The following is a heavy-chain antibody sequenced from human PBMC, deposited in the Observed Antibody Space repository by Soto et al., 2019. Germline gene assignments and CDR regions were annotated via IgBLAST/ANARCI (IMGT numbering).Heavy chain of an antibody. CDR2: IYHSGST. D-gene: IGHD3-3*01. V-gene: IGHV4-30-2*01. CDR1: GGSISSGGYS. CDR3: ARSMIKIFGVVGWFEP. J-gene: IGHJ5*02. Sequence: PSETLSLTCAVSGGSISSGGYSWSWIRQPPGKGLEWIGYIYHSGSTYYNPSLKSRVTISVDRSKNQFSLKLSSVTAADTAVYYCARSMIKIFGVVGWFEPWGQGTLVTVSS.